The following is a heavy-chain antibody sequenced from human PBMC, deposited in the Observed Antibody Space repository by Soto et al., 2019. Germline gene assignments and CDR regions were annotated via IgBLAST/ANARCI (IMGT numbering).Heavy chain of an antibody. V-gene: IGHV1-69*13. D-gene: IGHD2-2*03. CDR3: GSVGYCSSTNCLFYYYHYGMDV. J-gene: IGHJ6*02. Sequence: SVKVSCKASGGTFSSHAISWVRQAPGRGLEWVGGIIPIFGTTNYAQNFRARVTITADESTSTAYMELSSLTSEDTAVYYCGSVGYCSSTNCLFYYYHYGMDVWGQGTTVTVSS. CDR2: IIPIFGTT. CDR1: GGTFSSHA.